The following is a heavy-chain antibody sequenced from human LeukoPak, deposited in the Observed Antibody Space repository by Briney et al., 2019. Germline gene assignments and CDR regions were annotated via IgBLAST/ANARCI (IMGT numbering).Heavy chain of an antibody. CDR1: GGSISSYY. CDR2: IYYSGRT. CDR3: ARGPERYYFDH. D-gene: IGHD1-14*01. V-gene: IGHV4-59*01. Sequence: PSETLSLTCTVSGGSISSYYWSWIRQPPGKGLEWIGYIYYSGRTNYNPSLKSRVTISVDTSRNQFSLKMSSVSAADTAVYYCARGPERYYFDHWGQGTLVTVSS. J-gene: IGHJ4*02.